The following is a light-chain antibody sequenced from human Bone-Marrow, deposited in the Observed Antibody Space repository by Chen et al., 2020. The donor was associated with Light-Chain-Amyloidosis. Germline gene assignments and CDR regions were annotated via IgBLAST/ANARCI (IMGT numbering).Light chain of an antibody. J-gene: IGLJ3*02. CDR2: GKN. V-gene: IGLV3-19*01. CDR1: SLRSYY. CDR3: NSRDSSGNLV. Sequence: SSELTQDPAVSVALGQTVRITCQGDSLRSYYASWYQQKPGQAPVLVIYGKNNRPSGIPDRFSGSSSGNTASLTITGAQADDEADYYCNSRDSSGNLVFGGGTKLTVL.